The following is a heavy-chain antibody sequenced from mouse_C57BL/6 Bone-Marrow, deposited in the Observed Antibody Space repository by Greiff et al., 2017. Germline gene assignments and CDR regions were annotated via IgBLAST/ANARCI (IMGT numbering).Heavy chain of an antibody. CDR2: INPNNGGT. V-gene: IGHV1-26*01. Sequence: EVQLQQSGPELVKPGASVKISCKASGYTFTDYYMNWVKQSHGKSLEWIGDINPNNGGTSYNQKFKGKATLTVDKSSSTAYMELRSLTSEDSAVYYCASSLLLRRMYYWGQGTSVTVSS. CDR3: ASSLLLRRMYY. D-gene: IGHD1-1*01. CDR1: GYTFTDYY. J-gene: IGHJ4*01.